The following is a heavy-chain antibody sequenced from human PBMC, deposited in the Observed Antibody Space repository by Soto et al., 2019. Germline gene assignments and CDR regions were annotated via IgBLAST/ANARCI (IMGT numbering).Heavy chain of an antibody. D-gene: IGHD2-8*01. CDR2: ISGSGGST. CDR1: GFTFSSYA. J-gene: IGHJ6*02. Sequence: PGGSVILSCAASGFTFSSYAMSWVRQAPGKGLEWVSAISGSGGSTYYADSVKGRFTISRDNSKNTLYLQMNSLRAEDTAVYYCAKDPPVEHCTNGVCFYYYYGMDVWGQGTTVTVSS. V-gene: IGHV3-23*01. CDR3: AKDPPVEHCTNGVCFYYYYGMDV.